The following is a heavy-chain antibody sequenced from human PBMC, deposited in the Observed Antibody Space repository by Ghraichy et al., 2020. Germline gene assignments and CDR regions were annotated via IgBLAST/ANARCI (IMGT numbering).Heavy chain of an antibody. J-gene: IGHJ6*02. CDR2: FDPEDGET. Sequence: ASVKLSCKVSGYTLTELSMHWVRQAPGKGLEWMGGFDPEDGETIYAQKFQGRVTMTEDTSTDTAYMELSSLRSEDTAVSYCATPSMRINYYGMDVWGQGTTVTVSS. CDR3: ATPSMRINYYGMDV. CDR1: GYTLTELS. D-gene: IGHD2-8*01. V-gene: IGHV1-24*01.